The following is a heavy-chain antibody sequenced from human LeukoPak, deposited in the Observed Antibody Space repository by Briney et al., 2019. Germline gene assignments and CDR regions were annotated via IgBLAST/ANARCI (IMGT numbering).Heavy chain of an antibody. V-gene: IGHV4-4*07. Sequence: KPSETLSLTCTVSGGSISSYYWSWIRQPAGKGLEWIGRIYTSGSTNYNPSLKSRVTISVDKSKNQFSLKLSSVTAADTAVYYCARDLSSSSSWYGNHYYYYMDVWGKGTTVTVSS. D-gene: IGHD6-13*01. J-gene: IGHJ6*03. CDR1: GGSISSYY. CDR2: IYTSGST. CDR3: ARDLSSSSSWYGNHYYYYMDV.